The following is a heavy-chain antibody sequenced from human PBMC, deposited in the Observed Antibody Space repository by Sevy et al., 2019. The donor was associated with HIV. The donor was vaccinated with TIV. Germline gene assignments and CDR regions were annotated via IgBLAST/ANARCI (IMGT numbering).Heavy chain of an antibody. V-gene: IGHV3-23*01. CDR3: AKGDRTFYGLDV. J-gene: IGHJ6*02. CDR1: GFTFSTYA. Sequence: GGSLRLSCAASGFTFSTYAMSWVRQAPGKGLEWVSGISGSGGSTYYADSLKGRFTIFRDNSKNTLSLQMNSLRAEDTAVYYCAKGDRTFYGLDVWGQGTMVTVSS. D-gene: IGHD2-15*01. CDR2: ISGSGGST.